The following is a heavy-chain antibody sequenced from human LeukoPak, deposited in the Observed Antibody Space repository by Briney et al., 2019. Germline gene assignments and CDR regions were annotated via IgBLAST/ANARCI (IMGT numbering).Heavy chain of an antibody. D-gene: IGHD2-15*01. CDR3: ARDALRYCSGGSCYSGVDY. Sequence: GASVKVSCKASGYTFTGYYMHWVRQAPGQGLEWMGWINPNSGGTNYAQKLQGRVTMTTDTSTSTAYMELRSLRSDDTAVYYCARDALRYCSGGSCYSGVDYWGQGTLVTVSS. V-gene: IGHV1-2*02. CDR2: INPNSGGT. CDR1: GYTFTGYY. J-gene: IGHJ4*02.